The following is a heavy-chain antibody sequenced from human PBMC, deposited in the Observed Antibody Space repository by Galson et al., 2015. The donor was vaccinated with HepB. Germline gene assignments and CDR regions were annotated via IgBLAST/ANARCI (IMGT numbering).Heavy chain of an antibody. J-gene: IGHJ6*03. CDR1: GFTFSSYS. CDR2: ISSSSSYI. Sequence: SLRLSCAASGFTFSSYSMNWVRQAPGKGLEWVSSISSSSSYIYYADSVKGRFTIPRDNAKNSLYLQMNSLRAEDTAVYYCARDPHFWSGYPYMDVWGKGTTVTVSS. D-gene: IGHD3-3*02. CDR3: ARDPHFWSGYPYMDV. V-gene: IGHV3-21*01.